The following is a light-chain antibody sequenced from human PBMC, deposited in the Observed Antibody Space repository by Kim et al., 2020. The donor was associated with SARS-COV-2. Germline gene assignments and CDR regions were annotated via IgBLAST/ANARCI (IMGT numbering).Light chain of an antibody. Sequence: QSALTQPASVSGSPGQSITISCTGTSSDVGGYDYVSWYQQHPGKAPKVMIYDVDKRPSGVSNRFSGSKSGNTASLTISGLQAEDEADYFCSSYTISTTWVFGGGTKL. J-gene: IGLJ3*02. CDR1: SSDVGGYDY. CDR2: DVD. CDR3: SSYTISTTWV. V-gene: IGLV2-14*01.